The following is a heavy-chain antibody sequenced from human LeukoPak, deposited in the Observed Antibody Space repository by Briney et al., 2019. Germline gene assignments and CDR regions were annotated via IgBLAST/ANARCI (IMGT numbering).Heavy chain of an antibody. CDR1: GGSISSYY. J-gene: IGHJ3*02. CDR3: AGVDYDKGAFDI. V-gene: IGHV4-4*07. CDR2: IYTSGST. Sequence: SETLSLTCTVSGGSISSYYWSWIRQPAGKGLEWIGRIYTSGSTNYNPSLKSRVTMSVDTSKNQFSLKLSSVTAADTAVYYCAGVDYDKGAFDIWGQGTMVTVSS. D-gene: IGHD3-22*01.